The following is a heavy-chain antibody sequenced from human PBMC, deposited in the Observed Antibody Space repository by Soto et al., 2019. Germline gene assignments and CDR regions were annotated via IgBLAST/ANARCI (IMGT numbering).Heavy chain of an antibody. J-gene: IGHJ6*02. CDR1: GLTFRNAW. V-gene: IGHV3-15*01. CDR3: TTDSVYRYGYGLFYYYGMDG. Sequence: GYLRISWSASGLTFRNAWMTRVRQAPGNGLELVGRIKSKTDGGTTDYAAPAKGRFTISRDDSKNTLYLQMNSLTTEDTAVYYCTTDSVYRYGYGLFYYYGMDGWGQGTTVSVSS. D-gene: IGHD5-18*01. CDR2: IKSKTDGGTT.